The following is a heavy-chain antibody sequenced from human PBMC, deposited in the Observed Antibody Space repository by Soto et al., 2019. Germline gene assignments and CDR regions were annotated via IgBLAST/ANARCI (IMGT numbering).Heavy chain of an antibody. Sequence: PSETLSLTCTVSGGSISSSYWSWIRQPPGKGLEWIGDIYYSGSANYNPSLKSRVTISVDTSKNQFSLKLSSVTAADTAVYYCARGRRAMATIGRGAFDIWGQGTMVTVSS. CDR2: IYYSGSA. CDR3: ARGRRAMATIGRGAFDI. D-gene: IGHD5-12*01. V-gene: IGHV4-59*12. CDR1: GGSISSSY. J-gene: IGHJ3*02.